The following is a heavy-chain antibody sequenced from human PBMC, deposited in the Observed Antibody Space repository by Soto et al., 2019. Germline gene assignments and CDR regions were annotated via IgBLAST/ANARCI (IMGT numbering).Heavy chain of an antibody. V-gene: IGHV1-2*04. D-gene: IGHD3-10*01. CDR2: INPNSGGT. J-gene: IGHJ5*02. Sequence: ASVKVSCKASGYTFTGYYMHWVRQAPGQGLEWMGWINPNSGGTNYAQKFQGWVTMTRDTSISTAYMELSRLRSDDTAVYYCARDPITMVRRRREYNWFDPWGQGTLVTVSS. CDR1: GYTFTGYY. CDR3: ARDPITMVRRRREYNWFDP.